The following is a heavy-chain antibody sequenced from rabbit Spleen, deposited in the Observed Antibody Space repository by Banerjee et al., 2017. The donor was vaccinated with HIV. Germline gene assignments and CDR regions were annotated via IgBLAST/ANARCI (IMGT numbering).Heavy chain of an antibody. J-gene: IGHJ4*01. CDR3: VREVAGKFSL. V-gene: IGHV1S40*01. Sequence: QSLEESGGDLVKPGASLTLTCTASGFSFIAGYYMCWVRQAPGKGLEWIGCIGIGSGGTYYASWVNGRFTISSHNAQNTLYLQLNSLTAADTATYFCVREVAGKFSLWGPGTLVTVS. CDR2: IGIGSGGT. CDR1: GFSFIAGYY. D-gene: IGHD4-1*01.